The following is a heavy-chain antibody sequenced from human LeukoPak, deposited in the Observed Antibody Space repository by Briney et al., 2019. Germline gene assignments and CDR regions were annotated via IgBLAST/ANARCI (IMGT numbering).Heavy chain of an antibody. D-gene: IGHD1-1*01. J-gene: IGHJ4*02. CDR2: IYYRGST. Sequence: SETLSLTCTVSGGSISSSNSYWGWVRQPPGTGLEWIGSIYYRGSTYFNPSLKSRVTISVDTSKSKFSLKLSSVTATDTAVYYCARRTTYFGYWGQGTLVTVSS. CDR1: GGSISSSNSY. V-gene: IGHV4-39*01. CDR3: ARRTTYFGY.